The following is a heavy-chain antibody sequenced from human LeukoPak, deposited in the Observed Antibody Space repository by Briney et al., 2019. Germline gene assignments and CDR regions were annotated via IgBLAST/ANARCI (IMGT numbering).Heavy chain of an antibody. D-gene: IGHD3-10*01. CDR1: GFTFSSYG. CDR3: AKDVGYYGSGSYYSD. V-gene: IGHV3-30*18. Sequence: SGGSLRLSCAASGFTFSSYGMHWVRQAPGKGLEWVAVISNDGIKKYYADSAKGRFTISRDNSKNTLYLQMNSLRVEDTAVYYCAKDVGYYGSGSYYSDWGQGTLVTVSS. CDR2: ISNDGIKK. J-gene: IGHJ4*02.